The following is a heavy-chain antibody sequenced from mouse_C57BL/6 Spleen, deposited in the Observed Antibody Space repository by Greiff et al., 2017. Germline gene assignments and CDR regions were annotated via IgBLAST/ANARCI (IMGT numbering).Heavy chain of an antibody. CDR1: GYTFTSYW. Sequence: QVQLQQPGAELVKPGASVKMSCKASGYTFTSYWITWVKQRPGQGLEWIGDIYPGSGSTNYNEKFKSKATLTVDTSSSTAYMQLSSLTSEDSAGDYCARRGRDYAMDYWGQGTSVTVSS. J-gene: IGHJ4*01. CDR3: ARRGRDYAMDY. CDR2: IYPGSGST. D-gene: IGHD3-3*01. V-gene: IGHV1-55*01.